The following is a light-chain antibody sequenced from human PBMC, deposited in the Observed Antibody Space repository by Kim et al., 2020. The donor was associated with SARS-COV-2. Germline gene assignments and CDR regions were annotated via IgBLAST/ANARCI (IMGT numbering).Light chain of an antibody. J-gene: IGKJ1*01. Sequence: SPEHRISHLCRAAGSIGSNLAWYQQRAGLPPRILVYGAAVRATDTPARFTGSGFGTEFTLTIDTLQSEDLGIYYCQQYSQWPPWTFGHGTKVDIK. CDR1: GSIGSN. V-gene: IGKV3-15*01. CDR3: QQYSQWPPWT. CDR2: GAA.